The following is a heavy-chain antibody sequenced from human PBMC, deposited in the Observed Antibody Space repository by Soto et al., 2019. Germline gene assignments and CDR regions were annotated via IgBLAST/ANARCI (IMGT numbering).Heavy chain of an antibody. CDR2: ISVYNGNK. V-gene: IGHV1-18*01. Sequence: ASLKVSCKASGYTFNNYGITWVRQAPGQGLEWLGWISVYNGNKNYAKKVQGRVSMTADTSTSTAHMELRSLQSDDTAVYFCARVAITLIRGLKVDFYSMDVWGQGTTVTVSS. CDR3: ARVAITLIRGLKVDFYSMDV. CDR1: GYTFNNYG. D-gene: IGHD3-10*01. J-gene: IGHJ6*02.